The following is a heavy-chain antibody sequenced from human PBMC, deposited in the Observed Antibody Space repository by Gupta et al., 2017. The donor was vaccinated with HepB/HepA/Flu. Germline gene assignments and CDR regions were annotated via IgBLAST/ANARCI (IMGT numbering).Heavy chain of an antibody. Sequence: QVQLVQSGAEVKKPGAPVRVSCKAYNYTFTTYGLSWVRQAPGQGLEWMGWISAYNGKTNYAQKFQGRATMTTDTSTSTAYMELGNLKSDDTAVYYCARDLRGRLLSFGEVSLWGQGTLVTVSS. D-gene: IGHD3-10*01. CDR3: ARDLRGRLLSFGEVSL. CDR1: NYTFTTYG. V-gene: IGHV1-18*01. J-gene: IGHJ4*02. CDR2: ISAYNGKT.